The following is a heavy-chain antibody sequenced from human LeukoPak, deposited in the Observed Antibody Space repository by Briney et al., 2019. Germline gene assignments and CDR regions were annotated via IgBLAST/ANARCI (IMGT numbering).Heavy chain of an antibody. J-gene: IGHJ4*02. D-gene: IGHD3-16*02. Sequence: ASVKVSCKTSGYTFTSYGITWVRQAPGQGLEWMGWISAYNGDTDYVQRLQGRVTMTTDTSTSTAYMELRSLRSDDTAVYYCARDRDYVWGSYRHTPDYWGQGTLVTVSS. CDR1: GYTFTSYG. V-gene: IGHV1-18*01. CDR2: ISAYNGDT. CDR3: ARDRDYVWGSYRHTPDY.